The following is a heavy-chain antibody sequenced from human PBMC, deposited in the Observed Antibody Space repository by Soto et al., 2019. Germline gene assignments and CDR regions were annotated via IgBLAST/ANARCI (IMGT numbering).Heavy chain of an antibody. D-gene: IGHD3-10*01. V-gene: IGHV3-33*01. CDR2: IWYDGSNK. CDR1: GFTFSSYG. CDR3: ARDHKLYYVGSGSYFNYYGMDL. J-gene: IGHJ6*02. Sequence: PGGSLRLSCAASGFTFSSYGMHWVRQAPGKGLEWVAVIWYDGSNKYYADSVKGRFTISRDHSKNTLYLQMNSLRAEDTAVYYCARDHKLYYVGSGSYFNYYGMDLWGHGSSVTGSS.